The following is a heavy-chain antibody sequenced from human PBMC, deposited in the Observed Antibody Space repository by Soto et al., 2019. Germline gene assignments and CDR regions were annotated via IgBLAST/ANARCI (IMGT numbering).Heavy chain of an antibody. CDR1: GFTFSSYA. CDR3: AKGAVDYDFWSGYYTLPYNWFDP. V-gene: IGHV3-23*01. J-gene: IGHJ5*02. Sequence: LRLSCAASGFTFSSYAMSWVRQAPGKGLEWVSAISGSGGSTYYADSVKGRFTISRDNSKNTLYLQMNSLGAEDTAVYYCAKGAVDYDFWSGYYTLPYNWFDPWGQGTLVTVSS. D-gene: IGHD3-3*01. CDR2: ISGSGGST.